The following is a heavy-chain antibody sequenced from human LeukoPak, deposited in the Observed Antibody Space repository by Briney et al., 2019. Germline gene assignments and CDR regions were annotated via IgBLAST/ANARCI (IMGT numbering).Heavy chain of an antibody. J-gene: IGHJ3*02. Sequence: SETLSLTCNVSGGSITSDYWSWIRQPPGKGLEWIGYIYYSGSTNYNPSLKSRVTISVDTSKNQFSLKLSSVTAADTAVYYCARGGRSSSSLAAFDIWGQGTMVTVSS. CDR1: GGSITSDY. CDR3: ARGGRSSSSLAAFDI. D-gene: IGHD6-6*01. V-gene: IGHV4-59*01. CDR2: IYYSGST.